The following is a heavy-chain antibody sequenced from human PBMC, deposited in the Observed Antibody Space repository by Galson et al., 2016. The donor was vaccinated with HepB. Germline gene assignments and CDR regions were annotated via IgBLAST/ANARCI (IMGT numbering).Heavy chain of an antibody. D-gene: IGHD5-18*01. Sequence: SVKVSCKASGYTFITYGISWVRQAPGQGLEWMGWISGYNGNTNYAQKVQGRVTMTIETSTNTAYMELRSLRSDDTAVYHCAKGYSYRSYYFDYWGQGTLVTVSS. V-gene: IGHV1-18*04. CDR1: GYTFITYG. CDR3: AKGYSYRSYYFDY. J-gene: IGHJ4*02. CDR2: ISGYNGNT.